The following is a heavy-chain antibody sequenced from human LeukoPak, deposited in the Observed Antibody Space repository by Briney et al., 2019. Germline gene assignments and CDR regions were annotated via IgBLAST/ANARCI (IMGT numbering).Heavy chain of an antibody. Sequence: SETLSLTCTVSGGSISSSSYYWGWIRQPPGKGLEWIGSIYYSGSTNYNPSLKSRVTISVDTSKNQVSLKLSSVTAADTAVYYCARVHDDYDSSGSYYFDYWGQGTLVTVSS. CDR3: ARVHDDYDSSGSYYFDY. V-gene: IGHV4-39*07. CDR2: IYYSGST. J-gene: IGHJ4*02. D-gene: IGHD3-22*01. CDR1: GGSISSSSYY.